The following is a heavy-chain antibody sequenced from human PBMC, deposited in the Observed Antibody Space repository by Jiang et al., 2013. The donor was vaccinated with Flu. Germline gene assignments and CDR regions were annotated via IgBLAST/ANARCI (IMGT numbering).Heavy chain of an antibody. D-gene: IGHD3-16*01. CDR3: AREDYDYVWGSQILFDY. CDR2: INHSGST. CDR1: IGSFSGYF. J-gene: IGHJ4*02. Sequence: PSETLSLTCAVYIGSFSGYFWTWIRQSPGKGLEWIGEINHSGSTNYNPSLKSRVTISVDTSKNQFSLKLSSVTAADTAVYYCAREDYDYVWGSQILFDYWGQGTLVTVSS. V-gene: IGHV4-34*01.